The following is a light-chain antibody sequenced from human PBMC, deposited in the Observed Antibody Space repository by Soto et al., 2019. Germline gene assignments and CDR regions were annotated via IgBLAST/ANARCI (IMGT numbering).Light chain of an antibody. J-gene: IGLJ2*01. V-gene: IGLV1-51*01. CDR3: LTCDSSLSVVT. CDR1: SSDIGNYY. Sequence: QSVLTQPPSVSAAPGQEVTIACSGSSSDIGNYYVSWYQQLPGTAPKLLIYDNNKRPSGIPDRISGSKSGTSATLTITGLQSGDEADYYCLTCDSSLSVVTLGGGTKLTVL. CDR2: DNN.